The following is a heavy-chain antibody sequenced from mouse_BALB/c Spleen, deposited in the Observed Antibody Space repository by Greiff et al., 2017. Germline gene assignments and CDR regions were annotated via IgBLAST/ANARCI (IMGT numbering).Heavy chain of an antibody. CDR2: INPYNDGT. D-gene: IGHD2-14*01. Sequence: LQESGPELVKPGASVKMSCKASGYTFTSYVMHWVKQKPGQGLEWIGYINPYNDGTKYNEKFKGKATLTSDKSSSTAYMELSSLTSEDSAVYYCARMDYRYDGGYWYFDVWGAGTTVTVSS. J-gene: IGHJ1*01. CDR1: GYTFTSYV. CDR3: ARMDYRYDGGYWYFDV. V-gene: IGHV1-14*01.